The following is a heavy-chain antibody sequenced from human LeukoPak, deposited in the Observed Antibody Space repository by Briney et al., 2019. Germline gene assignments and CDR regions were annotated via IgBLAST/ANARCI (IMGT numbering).Heavy chain of an antibody. J-gene: IGHJ4*02. V-gene: IGHV1-69*04. D-gene: IGHD1-26*01. CDR1: GGTFSSYA. Sequence: ASVKVSCKASGGTFSSYAISWVRQAPGQGLEWMGRIIPILGIANYAQKFQGRVTITADKSTSTVYMELSSLRSEDTAVYYCASPLGSGSYSSFGYWGQGTLVTVSS. CDR3: ASPLGSGSYSSFGY. CDR2: IIPILGIA.